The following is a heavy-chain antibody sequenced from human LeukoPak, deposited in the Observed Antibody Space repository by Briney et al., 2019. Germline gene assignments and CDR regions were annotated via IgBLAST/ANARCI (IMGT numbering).Heavy chain of an antibody. V-gene: IGHV3-30*02. CDR3: ARGARGSGWRVFDI. D-gene: IGHD6-19*01. CDR1: GFTFRSYG. J-gene: IGHJ3*02. CDR2: IWYDEITK. Sequence: GGSLRLSCVASGFTFRSYGIHWVRQAPGKGLEWLAFIWYDEITKNYADSVKGRFTISRDTSKNTLSLHMNSLRAKDTAVYYCARGARGSGWRVFDIWGQGTMVTVSS.